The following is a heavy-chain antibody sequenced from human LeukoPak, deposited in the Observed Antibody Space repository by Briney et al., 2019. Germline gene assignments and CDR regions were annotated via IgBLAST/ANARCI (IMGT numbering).Heavy chain of an antibody. J-gene: IGHJ6*02. Sequence: ASVKVSCKASGYTFTSYDINWVRQATGQGLEWMGWMNPNSGNTGYAQKFQGRVTMTRNTSISTAYMELSSLRSEDTAVYYCARDLFDIVVVPAAPRYYGMDVWGQGTTVTVSS. CDR3: ARDLFDIVVVPAAPRYYGMDV. V-gene: IGHV1-8*01. CDR2: MNPNSGNT. D-gene: IGHD2-2*01. CDR1: GYTFTSYD.